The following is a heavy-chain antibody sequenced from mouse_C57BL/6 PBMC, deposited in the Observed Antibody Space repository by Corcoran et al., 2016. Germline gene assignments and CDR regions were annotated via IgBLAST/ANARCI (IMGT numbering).Heavy chain of an antibody. CDR2: INPNNGGT. CDR3: ARGVYDGYYFYYYAMDY. Sequence: EVQLQQYRPKLVKQGASAKISCKASGYTFTDYYMNWVKQSHGKSLEWIGDINPNNGGTSYNQKFKGKATWTVDKSSSTAYMELRSLTSEDSAVYYCARGVYDGYYFYYYAMDYWGQGTSVTVSS. J-gene: IGHJ4*01. D-gene: IGHD2-3*01. CDR1: GYTFTDYY. V-gene: IGHV1-26*01.